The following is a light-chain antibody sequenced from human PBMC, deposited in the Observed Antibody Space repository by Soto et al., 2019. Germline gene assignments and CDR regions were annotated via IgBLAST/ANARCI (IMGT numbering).Light chain of an antibody. J-gene: IGLJ1*01. CDR1: ITDIGAYNY. CDR3: SSYTSSITPYV. CDR2: GVS. V-gene: IGLV2-14*01. Sequence: ALTQPASVSGSPGQSITISCTGTITDIGAYNYVSWYQQHPGKAPKLLIYGVSSRPSGVSNRFSGSKSGNAAYLTISGLQADDEAEYYCSSYTSSITPYVFGTGTKLTVL.